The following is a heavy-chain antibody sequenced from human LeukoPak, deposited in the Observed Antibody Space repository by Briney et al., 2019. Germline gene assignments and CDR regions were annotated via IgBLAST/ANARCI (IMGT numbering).Heavy chain of an antibody. CDR3: ARAKYYYGSGSCDWFDP. V-gene: IGHV4-61*02. Sequence: SETLSLTCTVSGGSISSGSYYWSWIRQPAGKGLEWIGRIYTSGSTYYNPSLKSRVTISVDTSKNQFSLKLSSVTAADTAVYYCARAKYYYGSGSCDWFDPWGQGTLVTVSS. CDR1: GGSISSGSYY. CDR2: IYTSGST. D-gene: IGHD3-10*01. J-gene: IGHJ5*02.